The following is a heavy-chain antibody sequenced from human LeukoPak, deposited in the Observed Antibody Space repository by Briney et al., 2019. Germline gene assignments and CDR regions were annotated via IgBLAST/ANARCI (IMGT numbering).Heavy chain of an antibody. CDR2: ISSSSSYI. J-gene: IGHJ5*02. Sequence: GGSLRLSCAASGFTFSSYSMNWVRQAPGKGLEWVSSISSSSSYIYYADSVKGRFTISRDNAKNSLYLQMNSLRAEDTAVYYCARGQAVAGTRWFDPWGQGTLVTVSS. CDR3: ARGQAVAGTRWFDP. V-gene: IGHV3-21*01. D-gene: IGHD6-19*01. CDR1: GFTFSSYS.